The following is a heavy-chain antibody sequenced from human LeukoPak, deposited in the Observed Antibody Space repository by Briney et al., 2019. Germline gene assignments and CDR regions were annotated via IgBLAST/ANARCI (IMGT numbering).Heavy chain of an antibody. J-gene: IGHJ3*02. D-gene: IGHD1-1*01. CDR1: GFTFRSYG. V-gene: IGHV3-30*03. Sequence: GGSLRLSCAASGFTFRSYGMHWVRQAPGKGLEWVAFISYDGSNKYYADSVKGRFTISRDNSKNTLYLQMNSLRAEDTAVYYCARGGLNALEAFDIWGQGTLVTVCS. CDR3: ARGGLNALEAFDI. CDR2: ISYDGSNK.